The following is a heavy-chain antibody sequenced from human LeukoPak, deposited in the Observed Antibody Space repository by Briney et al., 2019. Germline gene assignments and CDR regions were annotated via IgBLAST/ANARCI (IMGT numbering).Heavy chain of an antibody. Sequence: PGGSLRLSCAASGFIFSNYWMSWVRQVPGKGLEWVANIKQDGSEKYYVDSVKGRFTISRDNAKNSLYLQMNSLRGEDTAVYYCARDPRFFQDWGQGTLVTVSS. CDR3: ARDPRFFQD. CDR1: GFIFSNYW. CDR2: IKQDGSEK. V-gene: IGHV3-7*01. D-gene: IGHD3-3*01. J-gene: IGHJ1*01.